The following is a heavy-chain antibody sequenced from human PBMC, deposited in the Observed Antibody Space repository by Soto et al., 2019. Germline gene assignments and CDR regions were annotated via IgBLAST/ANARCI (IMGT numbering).Heavy chain of an antibody. CDR2: IYYSGST. CDR1: GGSVSSGSYY. D-gene: IGHD4-17*01. V-gene: IGHV4-61*01. CDR3: AWEGDYGGIPYSFAF. Sequence: QVQLQESGPGLVKPSETLSLTCTVSGGSVSSGSYYWSWIRQPPGKGLEWIGYIYYSGSTTYNPSRTSRGTTAVDAPESQSPPRLSSVTAADRAVYYCAWEGDYGGIPYSFAFWGQGTPVTVSS. J-gene: IGHJ4*02.